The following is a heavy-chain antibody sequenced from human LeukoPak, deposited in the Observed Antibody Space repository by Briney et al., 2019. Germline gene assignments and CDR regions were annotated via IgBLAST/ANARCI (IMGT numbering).Heavy chain of an antibody. V-gene: IGHV4-59*08. J-gene: IGHJ6*02. CDR1: GGSISSHY. Sequence: KTSETLSLTCTVSGGSISSHYWSWIRQPPGKGLEWIAYIYYSGSTNYNPSPQSRVTISVDTSKNQLSLKVSSVTAADTAVYYCARHMSSGTYPMDVWGQGTTVTVSS. D-gene: IGHD1-26*01. CDR2: IYYSGST. CDR3: ARHMSSGTYPMDV.